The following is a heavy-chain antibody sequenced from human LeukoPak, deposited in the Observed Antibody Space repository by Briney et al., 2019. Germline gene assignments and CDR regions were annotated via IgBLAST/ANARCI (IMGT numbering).Heavy chain of an antibody. Sequence: SETLSLTCAVYGGSFSGYYWSWIRQPPGKGLEWIGEINHSGSTNYNPSLKSRVTISVDTSKNQFSLKLSSVTAADTAVYYCARVTSAGVVVPAASNYYYYYMDVWGVGTTVTVSS. CDR3: ARVTSAGVVVPAASNYYYYYMDV. V-gene: IGHV4-34*01. D-gene: IGHD2-2*01. CDR1: GGSFSGYY. J-gene: IGHJ6*03. CDR2: INHSGST.